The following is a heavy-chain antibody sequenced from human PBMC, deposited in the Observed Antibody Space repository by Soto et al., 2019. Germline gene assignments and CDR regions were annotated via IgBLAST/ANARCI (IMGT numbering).Heavy chain of an antibody. J-gene: IGHJ4*02. CDR2: IYYSGST. CDR1: GGSISSYY. V-gene: IGHV4-59*01. D-gene: IGHD4-17*01. Sequence: ASETLSLTCTVSGGSISSYYWSWIRQPPGKGLEWIGYIYYSGSTNYNPSLKSRVTISVDTSQNQFSLKLGSVTAADTAVYYCARTDYGGYLDYWGQGALVTVSS. CDR3: ARTDYGGYLDY.